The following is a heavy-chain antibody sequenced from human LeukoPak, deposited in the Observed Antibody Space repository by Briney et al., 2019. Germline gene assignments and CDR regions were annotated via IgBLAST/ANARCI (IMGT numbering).Heavy chain of an antibody. Sequence: GSLRLSCEDSGFTFSSYAMSWVRQAPGKGLEWVSAISGSGGNTYYADAVKGRFTVSRDNSKNTLYLQMNSLRAEDTAIYYCAKLVSDYWGQGRLVTVSS. CDR2: ISGSGGNT. CDR3: AKLVSDY. CDR1: GFTFSSYA. D-gene: IGHD2-21*01. V-gene: IGHV3-23*01. J-gene: IGHJ4*02.